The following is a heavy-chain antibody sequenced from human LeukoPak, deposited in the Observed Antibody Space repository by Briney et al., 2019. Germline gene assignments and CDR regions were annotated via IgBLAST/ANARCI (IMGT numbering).Heavy chain of an antibody. D-gene: IGHD3-10*01. Sequence: PGRSLRLSCAASGFTFSSYAMHWVCQAPGKGLEWVTVISYDGSNKYYADSVKGRFTISRDNSKNTLSLHMNSLRAEDTAVYYCARDETRYYGSGSSPPAYYYYYGMDVWGQGTTVTVSS. CDR3: ARDETRYYGSGSSPPAYYYYYGMDV. J-gene: IGHJ6*02. CDR2: ISYDGSNK. V-gene: IGHV3-30-3*01. CDR1: GFTFSSYA.